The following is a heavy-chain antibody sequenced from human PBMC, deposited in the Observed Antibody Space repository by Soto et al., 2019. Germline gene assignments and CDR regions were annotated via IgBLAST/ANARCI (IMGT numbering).Heavy chain of an antibody. CDR3: AKANDYASY. CDR2: ISADNGST. CDR1: GYTFTSYG. D-gene: IGHD3-16*01. J-gene: IGHJ4*01. Sequence: QVQLVQSGAEVKKPGASVKVSCKASGYTFTSYGISWLRQAPGQGLEWMGWISADNGSTNYAQKLQGIVSMITDTSTRTAYMELRSLRSDDTAVYYCAKANDYASYWGQGTQVTVSS. V-gene: IGHV1-18*01.